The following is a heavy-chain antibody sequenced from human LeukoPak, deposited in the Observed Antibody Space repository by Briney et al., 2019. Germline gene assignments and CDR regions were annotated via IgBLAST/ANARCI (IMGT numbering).Heavy chain of an antibody. V-gene: IGHV4-61*02. CDR2: VYTSGIT. J-gene: IGHJ3*02. CDR1: GGSISSGNYY. Sequence: SETLSLTCTVSGGSISSGNYYWTWIRQPAGKGLEWIGRVYTSGITNYNPSLKSRVTTSVDTSKDQFSLKLTSVTAADTAVYYCATTRPPLAFDIWGQGTMVTVSS. CDR3: ATTRPPLAFDI. D-gene: IGHD1-1*01.